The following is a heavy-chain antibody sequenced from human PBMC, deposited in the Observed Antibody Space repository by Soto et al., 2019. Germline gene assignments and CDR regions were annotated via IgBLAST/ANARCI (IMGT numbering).Heavy chain of an antibody. Sequence: SETLSLTCCVSGGSVSNKTYYRSWIQQPPGKRLEWIGYVYYSGTTNYNPSLKSRVTISVDLSKNQFSLRLSSVTTADTALYYCARTTAVPNTLRSRYFFDYWGQGTLVNVSS. D-gene: IGHD4-17*01. CDR3: ARTTAVPNTLRSRYFFDY. CDR2: VYYSGTT. V-gene: IGHV4-61*01. CDR1: GGSVSNKTYY. J-gene: IGHJ4*02.